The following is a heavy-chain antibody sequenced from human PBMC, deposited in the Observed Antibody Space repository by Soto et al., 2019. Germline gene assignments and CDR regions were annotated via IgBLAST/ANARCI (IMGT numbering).Heavy chain of an antibody. D-gene: IGHD2-8*01. V-gene: IGHV1-69*04. Sequence: SVKVSCKASGGTFSSYTISWVRQAPGQGLEWMGRIIPILGIANYAQKFQGRVTITADKSTSTAYMELSSLRSEDTAVYYCARDSLGVRANFDYWGQGTLVTVS. CDR2: IIPILGIA. CDR3: ARDSLGVRANFDY. J-gene: IGHJ4*02. CDR1: GGTFSSYT.